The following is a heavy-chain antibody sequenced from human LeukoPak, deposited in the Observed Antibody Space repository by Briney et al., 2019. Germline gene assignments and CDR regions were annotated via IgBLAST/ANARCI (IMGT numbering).Heavy chain of an antibody. D-gene: IGHD6-19*01. Sequence: ASVKVSCKASGYTFTGYYMHWVRQAPGQGLEWMGWINPNSGGTNYAQKFQGRVTMTRDTSISTAYMELSRLRSDDTAVYYCARVGKAVAGELGFDYWGQGTLVTVSS. CDR1: GYTFTGYY. J-gene: IGHJ4*02. CDR3: ARVGKAVAGELGFDY. V-gene: IGHV1-2*02. CDR2: INPNSGGT.